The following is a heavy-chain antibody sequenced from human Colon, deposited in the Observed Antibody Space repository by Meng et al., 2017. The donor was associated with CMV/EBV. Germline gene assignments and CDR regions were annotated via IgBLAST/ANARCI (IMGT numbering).Heavy chain of an antibody. CDR3: AGRSAQKSQVVMRGWFDS. D-gene: IGHD2-21*01. Sequence: TFSGYGVSWVRQAPGQGMEWIGRYSAVLGRTMYRQKFQARNRITANKSASTVYLKVNSLSSEDTAVYFCAGRSAQKSQVVMRGWFDSWGQGTLVTVSS. CDR2: YSAVLGRT. CDR1: TFSGYG. V-gene: IGHV1-69*04. J-gene: IGHJ5*02.